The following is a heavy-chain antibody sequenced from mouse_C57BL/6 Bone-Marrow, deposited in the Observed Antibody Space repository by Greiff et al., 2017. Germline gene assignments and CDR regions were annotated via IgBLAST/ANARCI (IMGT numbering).Heavy chain of an antibody. D-gene: IGHD2-2*01. CDR2: SRNKANDYTT. Sequence: EVNLVESGGGLVQSGRSLRLSCATSGFTFSDFYMEWVRQAPGKGLEWISASRNKANDYTTEYSASVKGRFIVSRDTSQSILYLQMNALIAEDTAIYYCAGDFYGYDGSYAMDYWGQGTSVTVSS. J-gene: IGHJ4*01. CDR3: AGDFYGYDGSYAMDY. CDR1: GFTFSDFY. V-gene: IGHV7-1*01.